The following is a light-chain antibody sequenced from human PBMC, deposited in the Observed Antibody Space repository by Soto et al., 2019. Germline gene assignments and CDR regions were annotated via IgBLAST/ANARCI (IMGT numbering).Light chain of an antibody. CDR1: SSNIGVNT. J-gene: IGLJ1*01. Sequence: QSALTQPPSASGTPGQRVTMSCSGSSSNIGVNTVNWYQQLPGAAPELLIFNNNQRPSGVPDRFSGSKSGTSASLAISGLQSADEADYYCAAWDDSLNGHVFGTGTKLTVL. V-gene: IGLV1-44*01. CDR2: NNN. CDR3: AAWDDSLNGHV.